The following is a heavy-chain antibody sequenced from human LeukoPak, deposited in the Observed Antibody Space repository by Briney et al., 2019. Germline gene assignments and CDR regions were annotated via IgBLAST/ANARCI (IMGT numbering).Heavy chain of an antibody. J-gene: IGHJ4*02. Sequence: ASVKVSCKASGYTFTSYGISWVRQAPGQGLEWMGWISAYNGNTNYAQKLQGRVTMTTDTSTSTAYMELGSLRSDDTAVYYCARDRYYDSSGYYYNDYWGQGTLVTVSS. CDR3: ARDRYYDSSGYYYNDY. CDR2: ISAYNGNT. V-gene: IGHV1-18*01. CDR1: GYTFTSYG. D-gene: IGHD3-22*01.